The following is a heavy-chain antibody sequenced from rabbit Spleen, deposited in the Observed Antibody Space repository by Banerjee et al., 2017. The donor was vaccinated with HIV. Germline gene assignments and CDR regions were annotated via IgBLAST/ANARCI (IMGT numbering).Heavy chain of an antibody. CDR1: GFDFSSYY. CDR2: IDPVFGSA. V-gene: IGHV1S47*01. CDR3: ARGGGL. Sequence: QEQLVESGGGLVQPEGSLTLTCTASGFDFSSYYMSWVHQAPGKGLEWIGYIDPVFGSAYYASWVNGRFSISRENTQNTVSLQLNSLTAADTATYFCARGGGLWGPGTLVTVS. J-gene: IGHJ4*01.